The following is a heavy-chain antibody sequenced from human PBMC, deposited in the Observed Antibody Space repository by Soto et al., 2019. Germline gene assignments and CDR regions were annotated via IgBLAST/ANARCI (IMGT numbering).Heavy chain of an antibody. V-gene: IGHV4-34*01. CDR3: ARGCRALRCSDY. CDR2: INHSGST. D-gene: IGHD4-17*01. J-gene: IGHJ4*02. Sequence: QVQLQQWGAGLLKPSETLSLTCAVYGGSFSGYYWSWIRQPPGKGLEWIGEINHSGSTNYNPSLKSRVTISVDTSKNQFSLKLSSVTAADTAVYYCARGCRALRCSDYWGQGTLVTVSS. CDR1: GGSFSGYY.